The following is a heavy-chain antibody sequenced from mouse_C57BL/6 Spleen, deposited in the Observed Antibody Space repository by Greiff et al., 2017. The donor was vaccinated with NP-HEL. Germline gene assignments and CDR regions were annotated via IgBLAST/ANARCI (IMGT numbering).Heavy chain of an antibody. D-gene: IGHD2-14*01. J-gene: IGHJ2*01. Sequence: DVQLVESGGGLVKPGGSLKLSCAASGFTFSDYGMHWVRQAPEKGLEWVAYISSGSSTIYYADTVKGRFTISRDNAKNTLFLQMTSLRSEDTAMYYCARNGYSYFDYWGQGTTLTVSS. CDR3: ARNGYSYFDY. CDR1: GFTFSDYG. CDR2: ISSGSSTI. V-gene: IGHV5-17*01.